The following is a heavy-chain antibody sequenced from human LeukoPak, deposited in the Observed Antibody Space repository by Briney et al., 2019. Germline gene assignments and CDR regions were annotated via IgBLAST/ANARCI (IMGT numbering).Heavy chain of an antibody. V-gene: IGHV4-39*01. CDR1: GGSISSSSYY. CDR2: FYYSGTT. Sequence: SETLPLTCTVSGGSISSSSYYWGWIRQSPGKGLEWIGSFYYSGTTYYNPSLESRVTISDDMSRNRFSLMLTSVTAADTAIYYCARHISDYFYYYLDVWGTGTTVIVSS. J-gene: IGHJ6*03. CDR3: ARHISDYFYYYLDV.